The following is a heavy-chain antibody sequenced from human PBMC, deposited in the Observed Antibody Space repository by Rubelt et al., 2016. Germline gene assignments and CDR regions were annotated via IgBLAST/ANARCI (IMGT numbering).Heavy chain of an antibody. Sequence: QVQLVESGGGVVQPGRSLRLSCAASGFTFVNYGMHWVRQAPGKGLEWVAVISYDGSNKYYAYSVKGRFTISRDNSKNTLYLQMNSLRAEDTAVYYCAKPQFEGPFDYWGQGTLVTVSS. V-gene: IGHV3-30*18. CDR1: GFTFVNYG. CDR2: ISYDGSNK. CDR3: AKPQFEGPFDY. J-gene: IGHJ4*02. D-gene: IGHD3-10*01.